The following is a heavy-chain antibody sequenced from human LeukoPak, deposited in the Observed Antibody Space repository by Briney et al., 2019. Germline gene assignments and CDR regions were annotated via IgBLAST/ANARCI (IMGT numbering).Heavy chain of an antibody. Sequence: PGGSLRLSCVASGFTFSSYSMNWVRQAPGKGLEWVSSISSSSSYIYYADSVKGRFTISRDNAKNSLYLQMNSLRAEDTAVYYCARDPISYYYDSRDYQKFPHYYVMDVWGRKTTVSVPS. V-gene: IGHV3-21*01. CDR1: GFTFSSYS. CDR2: ISSSSSYI. J-gene: IGHJ6*02. CDR3: ARDPISYYYDSRDYQKFPHYYVMDV. D-gene: IGHD3-22*01.